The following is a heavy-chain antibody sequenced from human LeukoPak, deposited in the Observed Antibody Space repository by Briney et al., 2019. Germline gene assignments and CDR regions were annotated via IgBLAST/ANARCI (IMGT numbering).Heavy chain of an antibody. CDR1: GFLFSSYG. J-gene: IGHJ5*01. CDR2: IWYDESKT. Sequence: GSLRLSCAASGFLFSSYGMHWVRQSPGKGLDWVAAIWYDESKTYYADSVKGRFTISGDSSENTLYLQMTSLRAEDAAIYYCVKDFVPAASSRWFDSWGQGTLVTVSS. D-gene: IGHD2-2*01. V-gene: IGHV3-33*06. CDR3: VKDFVPAASSRWFDS.